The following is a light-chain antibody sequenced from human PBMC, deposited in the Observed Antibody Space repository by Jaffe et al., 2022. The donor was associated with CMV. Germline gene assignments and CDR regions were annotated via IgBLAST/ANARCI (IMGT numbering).Light chain of an antibody. CDR2: AAS. Sequence: DIQMTQSPSSLSASVGDRVTITCRASQGIYNYLAWFQQKPGKAPKFLMYAASSLRSGVPSKFSGSGYGTDFTLTISSLQPEDFATYFCQQYNSQPYTFGQGTKLEIK. CDR3: QQYNSQPYT. CDR1: QGIYNY. J-gene: IGKJ2*01. V-gene: IGKV1-16*02.